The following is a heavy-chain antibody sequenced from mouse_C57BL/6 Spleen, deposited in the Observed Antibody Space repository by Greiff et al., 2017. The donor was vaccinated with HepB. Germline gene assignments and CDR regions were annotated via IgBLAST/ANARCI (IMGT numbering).Heavy chain of an antibody. D-gene: IGHD1-1*01. J-gene: IGHJ2*01. CDR2: INPNYGTT. Sequence: VQLKQSGPELVKPGASVKISCKASGYSFTDYNMNWVKQSNGKSLEWIGVINPNYGTTSYNQKFKGKATLTVDQSSSTAYMQLNSLTSEDSAVYYCARWGYGSSQYYFDYWGQGTTLTVSS. V-gene: IGHV1-39*01. CDR1: GYSFTDYN. CDR3: ARWGYGSSQYYFDY.